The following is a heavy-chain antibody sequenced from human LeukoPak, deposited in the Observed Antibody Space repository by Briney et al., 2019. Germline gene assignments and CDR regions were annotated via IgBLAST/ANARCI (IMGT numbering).Heavy chain of an antibody. J-gene: IGHJ4*02. CDR2: MNPNSANT. CDR3: ARAIRYQLLSDY. CDR1: GYIFSTYD. D-gene: IGHD2-2*01. Sequence: ASVRVSYKTSGYIFSTYDINWLRQAAGQGLKWMEWMNPNSANTGFAQKFQGRAAITRNTSTATAYLELSGLTSEDTAVYYCARAIRYQLLSDYWGQGTLVSVSS. V-gene: IGHV1-8*02.